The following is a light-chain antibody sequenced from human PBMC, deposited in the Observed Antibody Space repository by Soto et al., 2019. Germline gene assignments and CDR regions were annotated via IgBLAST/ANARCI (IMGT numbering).Light chain of an antibody. V-gene: IGLV1-47*02. J-gene: IGLJ3*02. CDR3: AAWDDSLSGRV. CDR2: SNS. Sequence: QSVLTQPPSASGTPGQRVTISCSGSSSNIGSNYVSWYQQLPGTAPKLLIYSNSRRPSGVPDRFSGSKPATSASLAISGLRSEDEADYYCAAWDDSLSGRVFGGGTKLTVL. CDR1: SSNIGSNY.